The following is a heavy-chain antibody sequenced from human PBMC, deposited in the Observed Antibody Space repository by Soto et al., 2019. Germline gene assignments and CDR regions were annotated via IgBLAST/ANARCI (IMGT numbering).Heavy chain of an antibody. V-gene: IGHV6-1*01. J-gene: IGHJ5*02. CDR3: ERTGIAAAGTHWFDP. CDR1: GDSVSSNSAA. Sequence: PSQTLSLTCAISGDSVSSNSAAWNWIRQSPSRGLEWLGRTYYRSKWYNDYAVSVKSRITINPDTSKNQFSLQLNSVTPEDTAVYYCERTGIAAAGTHWFDPWGQGTLVTVSS. CDR2: TYYRSKWYN. D-gene: IGHD6-13*01.